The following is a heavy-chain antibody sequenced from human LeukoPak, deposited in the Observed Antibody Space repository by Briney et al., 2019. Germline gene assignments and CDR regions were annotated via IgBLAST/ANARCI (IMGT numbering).Heavy chain of an antibody. CDR3: ARALTDYSQLPSDAFDI. Sequence: ASVKVSCKASGYTFTSYGISRVRQAPGQGLEWMGWINTNTGNATYAQGFTGRFVFSLDTSVSTAYLQISSLKAEDTAVYYCARALTDYSQLPSDAFDIWGQGTMVTVSS. V-gene: IGHV7-4-1*02. CDR2: INTNTGNA. CDR1: GYTFTSYG. D-gene: IGHD1-1*01. J-gene: IGHJ3*02.